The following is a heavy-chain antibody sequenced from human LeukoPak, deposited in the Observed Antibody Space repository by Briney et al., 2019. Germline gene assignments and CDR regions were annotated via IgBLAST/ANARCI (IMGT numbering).Heavy chain of an antibody. CDR3: ASEPVQGFDY. Sequence: SETLSLTCTVSGGSIRSSYYYWGWIRQPPGKGLEWIGSIYYSGSTYYNPSLKSRVTISVDTSKNQFSLKLSSVTAADTAVYYCASEPVQGFDYWGQGTLVTVSS. J-gene: IGHJ4*02. V-gene: IGHV4-39*01. CDR2: IYYSGST. CDR1: GGSIRSSYYY.